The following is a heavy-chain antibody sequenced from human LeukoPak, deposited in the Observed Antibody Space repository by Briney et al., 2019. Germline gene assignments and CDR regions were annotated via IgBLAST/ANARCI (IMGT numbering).Heavy chain of an antibody. Sequence: QPGGSLRLSCAASGFTFSSYEMNWVRQAPGKGLEWASYISSSGSTIYYADSVKGRFTISRDNAKNSLYLQMDSLRAEDTAVYYCARGDDYGVFDYWGQGTLVTVSS. J-gene: IGHJ4*02. V-gene: IGHV3-48*03. CDR2: ISSSGSTI. CDR1: GFTFSSYE. D-gene: IGHD4-17*01. CDR3: ARGDDYGVFDY.